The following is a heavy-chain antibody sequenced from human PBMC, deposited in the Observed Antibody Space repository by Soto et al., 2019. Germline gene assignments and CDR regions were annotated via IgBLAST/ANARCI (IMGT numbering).Heavy chain of an antibody. D-gene: IGHD3-3*01. CDR3: SRQASDFWSGKPQYYMDV. J-gene: IGHJ6*03. Sequence: EVQLVESGGGLVQPGGSLKLSCAASGFTFSGSAMHWVRQASGKGLEWVGRIRSKPNNYATAYGASVKGRFTISRDDSKNTAYLQMNSLNTEDMAVYYCSRQASDFWSGKPQYYMDVCGKGTTVTVSS. CDR1: GFTFSGSA. V-gene: IGHV3-73*01. CDR2: IRSKPNNYAT.